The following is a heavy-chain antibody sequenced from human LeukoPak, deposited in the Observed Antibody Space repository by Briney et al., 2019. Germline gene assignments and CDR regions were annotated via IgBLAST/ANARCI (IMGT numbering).Heavy chain of an antibody. V-gene: IGHV3-23*01. CDR3: ARGRKYSYGTYYYGLDV. CDR1: GFTFSSYA. D-gene: IGHD5-18*01. J-gene: IGHJ6*02. Sequence: GGSLRLSCAASGFTFSSYAMSWVRQAPGKGLEWVSAISGSGGSTYYADSVKGRFTISRDNSKNTLYLQMNSLRAEDTAVYYCARGRKYSYGTYYYGLDVWGQGTTVTVCS. CDR2: ISGSGGST.